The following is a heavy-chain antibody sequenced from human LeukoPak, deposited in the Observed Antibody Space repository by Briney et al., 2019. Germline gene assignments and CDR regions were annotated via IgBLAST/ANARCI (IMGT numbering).Heavy chain of an antibody. CDR3: ARTVDYGGAFDI. J-gene: IGHJ3*02. CDR2: IYHSGST. D-gene: IGHD4-17*01. V-gene: IGHV4-38-2*01. Sequence: SETLSLTCAVSGYSISSGYYWGWIRQPPGKGLEWIGSIYHSGSTYYNPSLKSRVTISVDTSKNQFSLKLSSVTAADTAVYYRARTVDYGGAFDIWGQGTMVTVSP. CDR1: GYSISSGYY.